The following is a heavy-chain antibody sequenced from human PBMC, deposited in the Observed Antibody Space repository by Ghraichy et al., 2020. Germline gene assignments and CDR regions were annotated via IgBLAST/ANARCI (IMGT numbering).Heavy chain of an antibody. CDR1: GFTFSSYA. CDR3: ARDLLEYCGGDCDGNAFDI. Sequence: GGSLRLSCAASGFTFSSYAMHWVRQAPGKGLEWVAVISYDGSNKYYADSVKGRFTISRDNSKNTLYLQMNSLRAEDTAVYYCARDLLEYCGGDCDGNAFDIWGQGTMVTVSS. CDR2: ISYDGSNK. V-gene: IGHV3-30-3*01. D-gene: IGHD2-21*02. J-gene: IGHJ3*02.